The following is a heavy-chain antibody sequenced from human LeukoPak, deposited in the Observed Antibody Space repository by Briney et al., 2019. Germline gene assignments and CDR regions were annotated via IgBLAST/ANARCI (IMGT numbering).Heavy chain of an antibody. CDR2: IYYGGST. V-gene: IGHV4-31*03. CDR3: AASRGCSSTSCYVYFDY. Sequence: PSETLSLTCTVSGGSISSGGYYWSWIRQHPGKGLEWIGYIYYGGSTYYNPSLKSRVTISVDTSKNQFSLKLSSVTAADTAVYYCAASRGCSSTSCYVYFDYWGQGTLVTVSS. J-gene: IGHJ4*02. CDR1: GGSISSGGYY. D-gene: IGHD2-2*01.